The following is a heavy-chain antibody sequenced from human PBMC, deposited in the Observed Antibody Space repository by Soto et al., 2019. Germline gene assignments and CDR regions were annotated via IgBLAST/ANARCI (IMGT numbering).Heavy chain of an antibody. V-gene: IGHV4-31*03. CDR3: ARDGADSRGYYYFDY. Sequence: SETLSLTCTVAGGSISSGCYYWSWIRQHPGKGLEWIGYIYYSGSTYYNPSLKSRVTISVDTSKNQFSLKLSSVTAADTAVYYCARDGADSRGYYYFDYWGQGTLVTVSS. CDR1: GGSISSGCYY. D-gene: IGHD3-22*01. J-gene: IGHJ4*02. CDR2: IYYSGST.